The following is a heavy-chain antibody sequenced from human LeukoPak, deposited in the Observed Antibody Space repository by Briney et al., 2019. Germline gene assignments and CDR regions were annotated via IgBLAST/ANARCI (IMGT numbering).Heavy chain of an antibody. D-gene: IGHD3-10*01. CDR2: LSWNADIT. CDR1: GFAFDDHR. CDR3: VRDVSYGAFDS. Sequence: GGSLRLSCVASGFAFDDHRMNWVRQAPGKGLEWVSGLSWNADITTYAHSVRGRFAVSRDNAKNSLYLQMNSLSVEDTALYYCVRDVSYGAFDSWGQGTRVTVSS. J-gene: IGHJ3*02. V-gene: IGHV3-20*04.